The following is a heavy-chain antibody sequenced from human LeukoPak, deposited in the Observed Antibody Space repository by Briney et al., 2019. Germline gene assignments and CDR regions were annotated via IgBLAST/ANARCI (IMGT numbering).Heavy chain of an antibody. CDR1: GYTFTSYA. V-gene: IGHV1-46*01. D-gene: IGHD4-23*01. J-gene: IGHJ4*02. CDR2: IIPSGGGT. CDR3: ARARYGGNQIDY. Sequence: EASVTVSCKASGYTFTSYAMNWVRQAPGQGLEWMGIIIPSGGGTNYAQSFQGRVTMTRDTSSSTVYMELSSLKSEDTAIYYCARARYGGNQIDYWGQGTLVTVSS.